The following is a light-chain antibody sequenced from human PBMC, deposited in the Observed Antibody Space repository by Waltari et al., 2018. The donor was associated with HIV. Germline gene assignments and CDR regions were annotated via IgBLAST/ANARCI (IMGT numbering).Light chain of an antibody. CDR3: AAWDDSLSGPGV. CDR2: RNN. V-gene: IGLV1-47*01. Sequence: SVLTRTPSASGPPGQRVTISCSGSSSNIGSNYVYWYQQLPGTAPKLLIYRNNQRPSGVPDRFSGSKSGTSASLAISGLRSEDEADYYCAAWDDSLSGPGVFGGGTKLTVL. J-gene: IGLJ3*02. CDR1: SSNIGSNY.